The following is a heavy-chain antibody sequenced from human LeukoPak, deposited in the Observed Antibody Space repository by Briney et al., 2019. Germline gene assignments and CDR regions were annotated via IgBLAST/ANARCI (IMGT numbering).Heavy chain of an antibody. CDR1: GGSISSYY. CDR3: ARDRKYSYGYYGMDV. J-gene: IGHJ6*02. CDR2: VYTSGST. V-gene: IGHV4-4*07. Sequence: SSETLSLTCTVSGGSISSYYWSWIRQPAGKGLEWIGRVYTSGSTNYNPSLKSRVTMSVDTSKNQFSLKLSSVTAADTAVYYCARDRKYSYGYYGMDVWGQGTTVTVSS. D-gene: IGHD5-18*01.